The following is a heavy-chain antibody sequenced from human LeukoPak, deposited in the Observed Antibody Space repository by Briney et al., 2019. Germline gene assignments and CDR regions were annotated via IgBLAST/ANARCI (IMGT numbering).Heavy chain of an antibody. J-gene: IGHJ4*02. V-gene: IGHV4-39*01. CDR2: IYYGGYT. CDR3: QSRYLEWLLDY. Sequence: PSETLSLTCTVSGGSISSNNYYWGWIRQPPGKGLEWIGSIYYGGYTYYNPSLKSRVTISVDTSKNQFSLKLSSVTAADTAMYYCQSRYLEWLLDYWGQGTLVTVSS. CDR1: GGSISSNNYY. D-gene: IGHD3-3*01.